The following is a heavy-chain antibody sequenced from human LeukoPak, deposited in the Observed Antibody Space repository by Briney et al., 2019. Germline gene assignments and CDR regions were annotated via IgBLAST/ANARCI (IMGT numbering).Heavy chain of an antibody. Sequence: SESLSLTCTVSGGSISSDRFYWTWVRQPAGKGLEWIGRIKSSNTNYNPSLKSRVSISLDTSTNQFSLKLSSLTAADTAVYYCARVPDWTYVPDYRGQGTLVTVSS. J-gene: IGHJ4*02. CDR1: GGSISSDRFY. V-gene: IGHV4-61*02. CDR2: IKSSNT. D-gene: IGHD3-16*01. CDR3: ARVPDWTYVPDY.